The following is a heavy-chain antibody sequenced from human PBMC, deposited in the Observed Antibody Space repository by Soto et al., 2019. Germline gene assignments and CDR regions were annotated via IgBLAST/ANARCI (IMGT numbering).Heavy chain of an antibody. V-gene: IGHV4-34*01. D-gene: IGHD3-3*01. Sequence: QVQLQQWGAGLLKPSETLSLTCAVYGGSFSGYYWSWIRQPPGKGLEWIGEINHSGSTNYNPSLKSRVTISVDTSKNQFSLKLSSVTAADTAVYYCARGRAYYDFWSGYRICWFDPWGQGTQVTVSS. CDR3: ARGRAYYDFWSGYRICWFDP. J-gene: IGHJ5*02. CDR2: INHSGST. CDR1: GGSFSGYY.